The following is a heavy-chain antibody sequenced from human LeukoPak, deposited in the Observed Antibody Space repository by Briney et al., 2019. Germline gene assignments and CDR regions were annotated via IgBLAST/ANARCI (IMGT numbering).Heavy chain of an antibody. CDR1: GYPLGRNYF. J-gene: IGHJ5*01. Sequence: SETLSLTCAVSGYPLGRNYFWGWVQQPPGKRLEWIGRIYGSESTTYNPSLMNRVTISVDTSRNHLSLQLTSATAADTAVYYCARYDSRGSASTRFDSWGQGILVTISS. D-gene: IGHD4-23*01. CDR3: ARYDSRGSASTRFDS. V-gene: IGHV4-38-2*01. CDR2: IYGSEST.